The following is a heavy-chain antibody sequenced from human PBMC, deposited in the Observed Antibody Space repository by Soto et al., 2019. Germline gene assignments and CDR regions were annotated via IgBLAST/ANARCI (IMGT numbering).Heavy chain of an antibody. D-gene: IGHD5-18*01. CDR1: GGTFSSYA. V-gene: IGHV1-69*01. Sequence: QVQLVQSGAEVKKPGSSVKVSCKASGGTFSSYAISWVRQAPGQGLEWMGGIIPIFGTANYAQKFQGRVMITADEATSTAYRELSSLRSEDTAVYYCARGNRVEEAMDLPGYYYYGMDVWGQGTTVTVSS. CDR2: IIPIFGTA. J-gene: IGHJ6*02. CDR3: ARGNRVEEAMDLPGYYYYGMDV.